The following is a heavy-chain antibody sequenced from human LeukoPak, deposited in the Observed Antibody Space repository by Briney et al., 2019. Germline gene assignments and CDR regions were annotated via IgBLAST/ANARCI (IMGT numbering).Heavy chain of an antibody. D-gene: IGHD3-22*01. V-gene: IGHV3-20*04. CDR2: INWNGGST. CDR3: ARGDNYYDSSGYYYYYYYMDV. CDR1: GFTFDDYG. Sequence: GGSLRLSCAASGFTFDDYGMSWVRQAPGKGLEWVSGINWNGGSTVYADSVKGRFTISRDNAKNSLYLQMNSLRAEDTAVYYCARGDNYYDSSGYYYYYYYMDVWGKGTTVTISS. J-gene: IGHJ6*03.